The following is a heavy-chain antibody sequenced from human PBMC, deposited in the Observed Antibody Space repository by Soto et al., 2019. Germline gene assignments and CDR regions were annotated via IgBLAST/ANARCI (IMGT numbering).Heavy chain of an antibody. V-gene: IGHV3-15*07. J-gene: IGHJ6*02. CDR2: IKSKTDGGTT. CDR1: GFTFSNAW. Sequence: GGSLRLSCAASGFTFSNAWMNWVRQAPGKGLEWVGRIKSKTDGGTTDYAAPVKGRFTISRDDSKNTLYLQMNSLKTEDTAVYYCTTDILTGYYIDYYYYGMDVWGQGTTVTVSS. CDR3: TTDILTGYYIDYYYYGMDV. D-gene: IGHD3-9*01.